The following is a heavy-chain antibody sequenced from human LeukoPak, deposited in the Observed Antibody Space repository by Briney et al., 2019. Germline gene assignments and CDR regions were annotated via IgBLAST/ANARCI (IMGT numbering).Heavy chain of an antibody. CDR3: AKEIYCTATTCRGNDAFDM. CDR1: GFTFSSYG. D-gene: IGHD2-8*02. J-gene: IGHJ3*02. CDR2: IRYDGSTK. V-gene: IGHV3-30*02. Sequence: GGSLRLSCAASGFTFSSYGMHWVRQAPGKGLEWVTFIRYDGSTKYYADSVKGRFTISRDNSKNTLYLQMNSLKAEDTAVYYCAKEIYCTATTCRGNDAFDMWGQGTVVTVSS.